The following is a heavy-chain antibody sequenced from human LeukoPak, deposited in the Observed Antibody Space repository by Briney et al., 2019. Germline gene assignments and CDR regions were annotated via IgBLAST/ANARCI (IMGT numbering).Heavy chain of an antibody. V-gene: IGHV3-74*01. Sequence: GGSLRLSCAASGITFSSYWMHWVRQASGKGLVWVSRINSDGSSTSYADSVKGRFTISRDNARNTLYLQMNSLRAEDTAVYYCGRIIAAAGTPDWGQGTLVTVSS. CDR2: INSDGSST. J-gene: IGHJ4*02. CDR1: GITFSSYW. D-gene: IGHD6-13*01. CDR3: GRIIAAAGTPD.